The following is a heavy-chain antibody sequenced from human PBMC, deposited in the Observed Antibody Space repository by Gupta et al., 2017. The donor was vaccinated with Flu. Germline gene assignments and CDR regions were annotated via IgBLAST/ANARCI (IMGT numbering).Heavy chain of an antibody. D-gene: IGHD5-12*01. J-gene: IGHJ5*02. CDR3: AKADYASSGYYDA. V-gene: IGHV3-23*01. CDR1: FSDYG. CDR2: IGGSDART. Sequence: FSDYGMTWVRQAPGKGLEWVSGIGGSDARTSYTDSVKGRLTISRDTSKIELYLQMNNLRADDKAVYYCAKADYASSGYYDAWGQGTLVTVSS.